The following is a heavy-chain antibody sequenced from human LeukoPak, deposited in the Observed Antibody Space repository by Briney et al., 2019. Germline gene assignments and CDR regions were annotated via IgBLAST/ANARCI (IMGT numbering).Heavy chain of an antibody. CDR1: GGSISSYY. CDR2: IYYSGST. Sequence: SETLSLTCTVSGGSISSYYWSWIQQPPGKGLEWIGYIYYSGSTNYNPSLKSRVTISVDTSKNQFSLKLSSVTAADTAVYYCARDLSAAAGNGWFDPWGQGTLVTVSS. CDR3: ARDLSAAAGNGWFDP. J-gene: IGHJ5*02. V-gene: IGHV4-59*01. D-gene: IGHD6-13*01.